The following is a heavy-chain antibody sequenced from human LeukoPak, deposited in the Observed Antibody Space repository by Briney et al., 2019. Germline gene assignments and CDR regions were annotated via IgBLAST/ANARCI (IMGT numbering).Heavy chain of an antibody. J-gene: IGHJ4*02. V-gene: IGHV3-11*01. CDR1: GFTFSDYY. CDR3: ARVRSTVTTFFDY. D-gene: IGHD4-17*01. CDR2: ISSSGSTI. Sequence: GGSLRLSCAASGFTFSDYYMSWIRQAPGKGLEWVSYISSSGSTIYYADSVKGRFTISRDNDKNSLYLQMNSLRAEDTAVYYCARVRSTVTTFFDYWGQGTLVTVSS.